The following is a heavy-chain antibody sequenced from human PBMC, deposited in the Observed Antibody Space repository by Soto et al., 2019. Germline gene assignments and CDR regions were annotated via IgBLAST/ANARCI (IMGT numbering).Heavy chain of an antibody. CDR3: ARVRQGCSANNCYFDP. V-gene: IGHV4-4*02. J-gene: IGHJ5*01. CDR2: VHISGHS. CDR1: GGPVRAPDW. D-gene: IGHD1-1*01. Sequence: PSETLSLTCTLSGGPVRAPDWWNWARQSPDKGLEWIAEVHISGHSNYNPSLRSRVSVSIDSSKNQFYLNLNSVTAADTAIYYCARVRQGCSANNCYFDPWGQGTQVTVSS.